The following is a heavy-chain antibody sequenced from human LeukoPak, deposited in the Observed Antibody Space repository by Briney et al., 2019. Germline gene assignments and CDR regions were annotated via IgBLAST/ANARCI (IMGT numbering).Heavy chain of an antibody. CDR3: ARDPSYSENLDY. CDR2: INWNGDRT. J-gene: IGHJ4*02. CDR1: GFTFDDYG. V-gene: IGHV3-20*04. Sequence: GGSLRLSCAASGFTFDDYGMSWVRQAPGKGLEWVSGINWNGDRTGYAHSVKGRFTISRDNAKNSLYLQMNSLRAEDTAVYYCARDPSYSENLDYWGQGTLVTVSS. D-gene: IGHD1-26*01.